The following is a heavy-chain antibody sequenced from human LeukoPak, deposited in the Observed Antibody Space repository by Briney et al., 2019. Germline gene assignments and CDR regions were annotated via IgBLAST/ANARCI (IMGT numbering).Heavy chain of an antibody. CDR2: GYYSGST. D-gene: IGHD3-9*01. V-gene: IGHV4-59*12. CDR3: ARDNADILTGYYTTYGMDV. CDR1: GGSISTYY. J-gene: IGHJ6*02. Sequence: SETLSLTCTVSGGSISTYYRSWVRQPPGKGLEWIGYGYYSGSTDYIPSLKSRVTISVDTSKNQLSLKLSSVTAADTAVYYCARDNADILTGYYTTYGMDVWGQGTTVTVSS.